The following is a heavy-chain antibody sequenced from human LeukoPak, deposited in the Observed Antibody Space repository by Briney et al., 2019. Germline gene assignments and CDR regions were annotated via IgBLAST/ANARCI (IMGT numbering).Heavy chain of an antibody. CDR3: VKDVSSTYYYFDY. CDR1: GFTFSRYA. Sequence: GGFLRLSCSASGFTFSRYAMHWVRQAPGKGLEYVSAISTNGGVTYYADSVKGRFTISRDNSKDTLYLEMSSLRVDDTAVYYCVKDVSSTYYYFDYWGQGTLVTVSS. D-gene: IGHD6-13*01. J-gene: IGHJ4*02. V-gene: IGHV3-64D*09. CDR2: ISTNGGVT.